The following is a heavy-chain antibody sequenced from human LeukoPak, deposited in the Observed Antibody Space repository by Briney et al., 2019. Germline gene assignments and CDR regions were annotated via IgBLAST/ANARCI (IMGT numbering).Heavy chain of an antibody. J-gene: IGHJ4*02. V-gene: IGHV3-64*01. D-gene: IGHD2-2*01. CDR2: ISGNGFNT. Sequence: GGSLRLSCAASGFSFSSYAMYWVRQAPGKGLEYVSAISGNGFNTNYANSVKGRFTISRDNSNGTLFLQMGSLSAEDMAVHYCARGISFSSSWPFDYWGQGTLVTVSS. CDR3: ARGISFSSSWPFDY. CDR1: GFSFSSYA.